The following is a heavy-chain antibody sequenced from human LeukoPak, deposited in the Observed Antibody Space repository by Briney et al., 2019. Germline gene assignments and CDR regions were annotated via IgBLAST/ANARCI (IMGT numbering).Heavy chain of an antibody. V-gene: IGHV3-23*01. CDR2: ISGSGDNT. CDR1: GFTFSSYA. Sequence: GGSLRLSCAASGFTFSSYAMSWVRHAPGDGLEWVSDISGSGDNTYYADSVKGRFTISRDNSKNTLYLQMNSLRAEDTAVYYCAKDRSCTNGVCHGDFDYWGQGNLATVSS. D-gene: IGHD2-8*01. J-gene: IGHJ4*02. CDR3: AKDRSCTNGVCHGDFDY.